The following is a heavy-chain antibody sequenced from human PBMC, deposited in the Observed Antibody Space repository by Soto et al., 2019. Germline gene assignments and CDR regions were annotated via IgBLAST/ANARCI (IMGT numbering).Heavy chain of an antibody. CDR2: IYHSGST. Sequence: SETLSLTCAVSGYSVSSGYYWGWVRQPPGKGLEWIGNIYHSGSTYYNPSLKSRVTISIHTSKNQFSLALSSVTAADTAIYYCARYDEYYYGGMDVWGQGTTVTVSS. V-gene: IGHV4-38-2*01. CDR3: ARYDEYYYGGMDV. D-gene: IGHD3-3*01. J-gene: IGHJ6*02. CDR1: GYSVSSGYY.